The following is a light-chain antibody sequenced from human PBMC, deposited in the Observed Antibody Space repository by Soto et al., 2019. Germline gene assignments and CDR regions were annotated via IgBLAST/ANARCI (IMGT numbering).Light chain of an antibody. V-gene: IGKV3-20*01. J-gene: IGKJ5*01. CDR1: QNVGSNY. CDR2: GAS. CDR3: QQYASLPIT. Sequence: EIVLTQSPGTLSLSPGERATLSCRASQNVGSNYLAWYQQKPGQTPRLLIYGASSRATGIPDRFSGSGSGTDFTLTISGLEPDDFAVYYCQQYASLPITFGQGTRLEI.